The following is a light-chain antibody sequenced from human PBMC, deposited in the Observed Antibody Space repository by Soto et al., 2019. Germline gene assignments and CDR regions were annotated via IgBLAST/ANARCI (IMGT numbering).Light chain of an antibody. CDR3: QQSYSTPLT. Sequence: DIQMTQSPSSLSASVGDRVTITCRASQTINGYLNWYQQKPGKAPNLIIYATSSLKSGVPSRFSGSGSGTDFTLIISSLQPEDFATYYCQQSYSTPLTFAGGTKVEVK. CDR2: ATS. J-gene: IGKJ4*01. CDR1: QTINGY. V-gene: IGKV1-39*01.